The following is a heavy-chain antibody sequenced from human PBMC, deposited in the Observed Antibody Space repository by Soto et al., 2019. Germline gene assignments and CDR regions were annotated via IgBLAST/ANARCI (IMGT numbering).Heavy chain of an antibody. D-gene: IGHD6-13*01. Sequence: QVQLVQSGAEVKRPGASVKVSCRAYGYTFIDFDINWVRQAPGQGLEWMGWMNPNTGNTAYAQKFQGRLTLTSDTSISAAYMDLSSLTSDDTAVYYCARGFSSYSDFWAQGTLVTVSS. CDR2: MNPNTGNT. V-gene: IGHV1-8*01. CDR3: ARGFSSYSDF. J-gene: IGHJ4*02. CDR1: GYTFIDFD.